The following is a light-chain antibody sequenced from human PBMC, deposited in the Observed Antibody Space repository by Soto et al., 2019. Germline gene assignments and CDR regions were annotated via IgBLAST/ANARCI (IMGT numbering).Light chain of an antibody. V-gene: IGKV3-11*01. CDR3: QQRSNGPPGFT. J-gene: IGKJ3*01. CDR1: QSVSSY. CDR2: DAS. Sequence: EIVLTQSPVTLSLSPGERATLSCRASQSVSSYLAWYQQKPGQPPRLLIYDASNRATGIPARFSGSGSGTDFPLTISRLEPDDFAVYYCQQRSNGPPGFTFGPGTKVDLK.